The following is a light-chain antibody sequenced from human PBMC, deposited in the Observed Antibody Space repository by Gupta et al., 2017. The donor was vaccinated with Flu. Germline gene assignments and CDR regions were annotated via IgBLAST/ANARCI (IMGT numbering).Light chain of an antibody. CDR3: CSDCGRPH. CDR2: DIT. Sequence: SALTQPRSVSGSPGPSVTISCTGTSSDIGTYNYVSWYQQHPGKPPKLMIHDITKRPSGVPDGFSGSKSGNTTSLTLAGRQAEDEYDDYCCSDCGRPHFGTGTKVTVL. CDR1: SSDIGTYNY. V-gene: IGLV2-11*01. J-gene: IGLJ1*01.